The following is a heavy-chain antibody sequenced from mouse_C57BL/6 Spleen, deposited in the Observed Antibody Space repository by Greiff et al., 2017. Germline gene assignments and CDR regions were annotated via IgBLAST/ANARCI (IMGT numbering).Heavy chain of an antibody. J-gene: IGHJ3*01. CDR1: GFTFSDYG. CDR2: ISSGSSTI. Sequence: EVQLVESGGGLVKPGGSLILSCAASGFTFSDYGMHWVRQAPEKGLEWVAYISSGSSTIYYADTVKGRFTISRDNAKNTLFLQMTSLRSEDTAMYYCARNGNYPFAYWGQGTLVTVSA. D-gene: IGHD2-1*01. CDR3: ARNGNYPFAY. V-gene: IGHV5-17*01.